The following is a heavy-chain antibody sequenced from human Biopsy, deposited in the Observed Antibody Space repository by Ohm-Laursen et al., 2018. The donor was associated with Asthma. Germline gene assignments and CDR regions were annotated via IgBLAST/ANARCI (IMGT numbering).Heavy chain of an antibody. J-gene: IGHJ4*02. D-gene: IGHD2-8*01. Sequence: LSLTWAVYGGSFSSNYWSWIRQTPGRGLEWISYIGSRITDAIYYADSVKGRFTISRDNAKNSVFLQMNSLRAEDTGVYYCAREVKMAYWGRGTLVTVSS. CDR2: IGSRITDAI. CDR3: AREVKMAY. V-gene: IGHV3-11*01. CDR1: GGSFSSNY.